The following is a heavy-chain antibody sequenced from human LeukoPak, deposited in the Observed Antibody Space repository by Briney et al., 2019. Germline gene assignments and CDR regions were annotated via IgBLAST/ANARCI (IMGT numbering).Heavy chain of an antibody. V-gene: IGHV1-69*05. D-gene: IGHD2-8*01. CDR2: IIPVSRAV. CDR3: ARDTGMVFDP. Sequence: SVKVSCKASGGAFSSYAISWVRQAPGQGLEWLGGIIPVSRAVKYAQKFQGRVTISTDESTSTTYIDLNSLTSADTAVYYCARDTGMVFDPWGQGTLVTVSS. J-gene: IGHJ5*02. CDR1: GGAFSSYA.